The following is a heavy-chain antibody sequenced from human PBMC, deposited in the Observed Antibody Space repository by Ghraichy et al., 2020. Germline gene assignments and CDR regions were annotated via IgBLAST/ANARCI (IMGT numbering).Heavy chain of an antibody. J-gene: IGHJ4*02. CDR3: VVVKLYYENGVRI. D-gene: IGHD3-3*01. CDR2: IKQDGSEK. V-gene: IGHV3-7*01. Sequence: GGSLRLSCAASGFTFSSYWMSWVRQAPGKGLEWVANIKQDGSEKYYVDSVKGRFTISRDNAKNSLYLQMNSLRAEDTAVYYCVVVKLYYENGVRIWGQGTLVTVSS. CDR1: GFTFSSYW.